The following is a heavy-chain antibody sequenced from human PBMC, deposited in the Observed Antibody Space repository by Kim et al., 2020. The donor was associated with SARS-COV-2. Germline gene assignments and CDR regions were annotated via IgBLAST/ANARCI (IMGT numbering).Heavy chain of an antibody. D-gene: IGHD1-26*01. CDR1: GFTFSSYG. J-gene: IGHJ6*03. Sequence: GRSLRLSCAASGFTFSSYGMHWVRQAPGKGLEWVAVIWYDGSNKYYADSVKGRFTISRDNSKNTLYLQMNSLRAEDTAVYYCAREAVVGATGYYYMDVWGKGTTVTVSS. V-gene: IGHV3-33*01. CDR2: IWYDGSNK. CDR3: AREAVVGATGYYYMDV.